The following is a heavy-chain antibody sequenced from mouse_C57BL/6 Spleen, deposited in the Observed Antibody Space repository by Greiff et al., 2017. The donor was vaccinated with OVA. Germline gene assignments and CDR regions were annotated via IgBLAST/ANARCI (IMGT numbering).Heavy chain of an antibody. CDR3: ARSGGNYDYYAMDY. CDR2: IDPSDSYT. V-gene: IGHV1-69*01. CDR1: GYTFTSYW. D-gene: IGHD2-1*01. J-gene: IGHJ4*01. Sequence: VQLQQPGAELVMPGASVKLSCKASGYTFTSYWMHWVKQRPGQGLEWIGEIDPSDSYTNYNQKFKGKSTLTVDKSSSTAYMQLSSLTSEDSAVYYCARSGGNYDYYAMDYWGQGTSVTVSS.